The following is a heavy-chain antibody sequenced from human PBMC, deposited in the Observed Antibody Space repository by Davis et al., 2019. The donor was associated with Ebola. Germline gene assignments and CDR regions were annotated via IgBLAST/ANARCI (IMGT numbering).Heavy chain of an antibody. Sequence: SVKVSCKASGGTFSSYAISWVRQAPGQGLEWMGGIIPIFGTANYAQKFQGRVTMTRDTSTSTVYMELSSLRSEDTAVYYCAREGAGPYYYYGMDVWGQGTTVTVSS. CDR1: GGTFSSYA. CDR2: IIPIFGTA. CDR3: AREGAGPYYYYGMDV. J-gene: IGHJ6*02. V-gene: IGHV1-69*05. D-gene: IGHD3-16*01.